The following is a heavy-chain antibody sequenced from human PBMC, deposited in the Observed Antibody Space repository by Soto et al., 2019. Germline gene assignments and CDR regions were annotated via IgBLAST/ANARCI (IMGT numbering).Heavy chain of an antibody. D-gene: IGHD4-17*01. V-gene: IGHV3-21*01. CDR1: GFTFSSYS. Sequence: GGSLRLSCAASGFTFSSYSMNWVRQAPGKGLEWVSSISSSSSYIYYADSVKGRFTISRDNAKNSLYLQMNSLRAEDTAVYYCARDPQTNPMTTVTPSDWGQGTLVTVSS. CDR2: ISSSSSYI. CDR3: ARDPQTNPMTTVTPSD. J-gene: IGHJ4*02.